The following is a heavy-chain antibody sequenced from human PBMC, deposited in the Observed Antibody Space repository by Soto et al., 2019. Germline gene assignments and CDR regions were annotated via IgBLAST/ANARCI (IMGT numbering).Heavy chain of an antibody. Sequence: GGSLRLSCAASGFSFSSYSMNWVRQAPGKGLEWVSAISGSGGSTYYADSVKGRFTISRDNSKNTLYLQMNSLRAEDTAVYYCAKSPRSIAARLSYAFDIWGQGTMVT. J-gene: IGHJ3*02. CDR1: GFSFSSYS. CDR3: AKSPRSIAARLSYAFDI. D-gene: IGHD6-6*01. V-gene: IGHV3-23*01. CDR2: ISGSGGST.